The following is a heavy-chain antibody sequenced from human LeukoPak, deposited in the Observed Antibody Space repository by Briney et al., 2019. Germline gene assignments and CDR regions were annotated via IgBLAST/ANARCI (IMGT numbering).Heavy chain of an antibody. Sequence: GGSLRLSRAASGFTFSSYSVNWVRQAPGKGLEWVSYISSSSKTIYYADSVKGRFTISRDNAKNSLYLKMNSLRDEDSAVYYCARDQGIFDYWGAGTLVTVSS. J-gene: IGHJ4*02. CDR1: GFTFSSYS. CDR3: ARDQGIFDY. CDR2: ISSSSKTI. V-gene: IGHV3-48*02.